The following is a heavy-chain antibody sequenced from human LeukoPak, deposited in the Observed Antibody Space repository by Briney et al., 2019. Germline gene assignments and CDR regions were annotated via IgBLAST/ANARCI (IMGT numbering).Heavy chain of an antibody. CDR2: TRNKANSYTT. CDR3: VRRAASGHLDY. J-gene: IGHJ4*02. V-gene: IGHV3-72*01. Sequence: GGSLRLSCSASGFTFSDYYIDWVRQAPGKGLEWVGRTRNKANSYTTEHAASVRDRFTMSRDDSKNSLWLQMNSLKTDDAAVYYCVRRAASGHLDYWGQGTLVTVSS. D-gene: IGHD2-15*01. CDR1: GFTFSDYY.